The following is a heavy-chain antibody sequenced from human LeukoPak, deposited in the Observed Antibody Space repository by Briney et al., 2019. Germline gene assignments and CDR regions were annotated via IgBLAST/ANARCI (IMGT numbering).Heavy chain of an antibody. D-gene: IGHD1-26*01. J-gene: IGHJ4*02. CDR2: INGDGSEI. V-gene: IGHV3-7*03. Sequence: TGGSLRLSCAASGFTFSTSWMTWVRQAPGKGLEWVASINGDGSEIHYVDSVKGRFTISRDNAKNSLYLQMNSLRAEDTALYYCASGGIYYGAAFDFWGQGTLVTVSS. CDR1: GFTFSTSW. CDR3: ASGGIYYGAAFDF.